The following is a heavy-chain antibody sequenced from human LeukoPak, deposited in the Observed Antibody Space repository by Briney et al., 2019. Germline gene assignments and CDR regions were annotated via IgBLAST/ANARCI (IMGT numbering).Heavy chain of an antibody. V-gene: IGHV3-73*01. D-gene: IGHD2-21*02. CDR2: IRSKANSYAT. J-gene: IGHJ4*02. CDR1: GFTFSGSA. CDR3: IAWVVTAYT. Sequence: GGSLKLSCAASGFTFSGSAVRWVRQASGKGLEWVGRIRSKANSYATAYAASVKGRFTISRDDSKNTAYLQMNSLKTEDTAVYYCIAWVVTAYTWGQGTLVTVSS.